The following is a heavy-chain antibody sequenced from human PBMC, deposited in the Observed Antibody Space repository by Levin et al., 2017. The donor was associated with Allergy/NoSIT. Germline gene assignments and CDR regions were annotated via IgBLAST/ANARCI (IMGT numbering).Heavy chain of an antibody. V-gene: IGHV3-23*01. CDR3: AKWASSPGPDWFDT. Sequence: GGSLRLSCAASGFTFSSFAMSWVRQTPGKGLEWVSAIDYNTDNTYYTDSVKGRFTISRDNSRDTLYLQMNSLRPEDTALYYCAKWASSPGPDWFDTWGQGTRVTGSS. CDR2: IDYNTDNT. J-gene: IGHJ5*02. D-gene: IGHD6-6*01. CDR1: GFTFSSFA.